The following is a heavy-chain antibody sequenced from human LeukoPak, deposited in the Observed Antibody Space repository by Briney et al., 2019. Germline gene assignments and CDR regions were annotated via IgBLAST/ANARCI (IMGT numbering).Heavy chain of an antibody. V-gene: IGHV5-51*01. J-gene: IGHJ4*02. CDR2: IYPDDSDT. Sequence: GESLKISCKGSGYRFNAYWIAWVRQMPGKGLEWMGIIYPDDSDTRYSPSFQGQVTISADKSISTVYLQWSSLKASDTAMYYCARNSGTENNFDYWGQGTLVTVSS. D-gene: IGHD1-26*01. CDR3: ARNSGTENNFDY. CDR1: GYRFNAYW.